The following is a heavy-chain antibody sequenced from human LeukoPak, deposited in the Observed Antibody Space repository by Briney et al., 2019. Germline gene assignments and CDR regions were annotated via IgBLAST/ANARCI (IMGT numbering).Heavy chain of an antibody. V-gene: IGHV3-49*03. J-gene: IGHJ4*02. Sequence: GGSLRLSCTASGFTFGDYAMSWFRQAPGKGLEWVGFIRSKAYGGTTEYATSVKGRFTISRDDYKSIAYLQMDSLKTEDTAVYYCTRGAVGLPPDYWGQGTLVTVSS. CDR1: GFTFGDYA. CDR3: TRGAVGLPPDY. D-gene: IGHD5-18*01. CDR2: IRSKAYGGTT.